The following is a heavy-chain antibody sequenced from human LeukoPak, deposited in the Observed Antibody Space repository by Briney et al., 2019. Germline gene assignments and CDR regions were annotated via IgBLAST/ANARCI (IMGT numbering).Heavy chain of an antibody. J-gene: IGHJ3*02. Sequence: PGGSLRLSCAASGFTFSSYSMNWVRHAPGKGLEWVSSISSSSSYIYYADSVKGRFTISRDNAKNSLYLQMNSLRAEDTAVYYCARDNGYCSSTSCPNDAFDIWGQGTMVTVSS. V-gene: IGHV3-21*01. CDR2: ISSSSSYI. CDR1: GFTFSSYS. D-gene: IGHD2-2*03. CDR3: ARDNGYCSSTSCPNDAFDI.